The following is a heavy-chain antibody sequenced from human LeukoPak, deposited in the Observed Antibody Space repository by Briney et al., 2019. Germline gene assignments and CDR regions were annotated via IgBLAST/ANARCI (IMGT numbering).Heavy chain of an antibody. CDR1: GGSISSGSYL. CDR2: IYTSGST. D-gene: IGHD3-10*01. V-gene: IGHV4-61*02. Sequence: SETLSLTCTVSGGSISSGSYLWRWIRQPAGKGLEWIGRIYTSGSTNYNPSLKSRVTISVDTSKTQFSLKLSSVTAADTAVYYCARSGMAGPLDYWGQGTLVTVSS. J-gene: IGHJ4*02. CDR3: ARSGMAGPLDY.